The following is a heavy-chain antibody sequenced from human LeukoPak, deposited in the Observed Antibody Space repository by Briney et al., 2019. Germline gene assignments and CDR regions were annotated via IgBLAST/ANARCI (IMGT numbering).Heavy chain of an antibody. Sequence: GGPLRLSCAASGFTFSSYAMSWVRQAPGKGLEWVSAISGSGGSTYYADSVKGRFTISRDNSKNTLYPQMNSLRAEDTAVYYCAKDLEQYCSSTSCASDAFDIWGQGTMVTVSS. D-gene: IGHD2-2*01. CDR1: GFTFSSYA. V-gene: IGHV3-23*01. J-gene: IGHJ3*02. CDR2: ISGSGGST. CDR3: AKDLEQYCSSTSCASDAFDI.